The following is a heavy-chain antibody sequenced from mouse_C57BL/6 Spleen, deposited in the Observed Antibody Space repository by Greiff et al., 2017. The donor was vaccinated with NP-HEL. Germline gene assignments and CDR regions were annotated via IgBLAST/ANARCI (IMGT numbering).Heavy chain of an antibody. V-gene: IGHV1-50*01. CDR1: GYTFTSYW. CDR3: ARGDDGYYDWYFDV. CDR2: IDPSDSYT. Sequence: QQSCKASGYTFTSYWMQWVKQRPGQGLEWIGEIDPSDSYTNYNQKFKGKATLTVDTSSSTAYMQLSSLTSEDSAVYYCARGDDGYYDWYFDVWGTGTTVTVSS. J-gene: IGHJ1*03. D-gene: IGHD2-3*01.